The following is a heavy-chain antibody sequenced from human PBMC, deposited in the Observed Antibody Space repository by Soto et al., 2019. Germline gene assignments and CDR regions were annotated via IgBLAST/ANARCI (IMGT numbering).Heavy chain of an antibody. V-gene: IGHV3-23*01. CDR1: GFTFSTSA. CDR3: AKRDLYY. Sequence: EVQLLESGGGLVQPGGSLRLSCAASGFTFSTSAMSWVRQAPGQGLEWVSGISGSGGTTYYADSVKGRFTISRDNSKNTLYLQLNSLIAEDTAVYYCAKRDLYYWGQGTLATVSS. CDR2: ISGSGGTT. J-gene: IGHJ4*02.